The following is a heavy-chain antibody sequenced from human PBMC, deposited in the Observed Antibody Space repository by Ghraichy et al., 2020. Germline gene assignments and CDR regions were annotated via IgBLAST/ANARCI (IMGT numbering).Heavy chain of an antibody. Sequence: GGSLRLSCAASGFSFSGNGMHWVRQAPGKGLEWVAVIWFDGSNQYYADSVKGRLTISRDNSKNTLYLQMNSLRAEDTAGYFCARDNLKYFGYWGQGTLVTVSA. D-gene: IGHD1-20*01. V-gene: IGHV3-33*01. CDR2: IWFDGSNQ. CDR3: ARDNLKYFGY. CDR1: GFSFSGNG. J-gene: IGHJ4*01.